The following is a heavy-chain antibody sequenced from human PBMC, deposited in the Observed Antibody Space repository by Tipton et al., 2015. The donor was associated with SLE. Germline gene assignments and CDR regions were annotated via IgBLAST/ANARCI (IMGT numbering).Heavy chain of an antibody. Sequence: GSLRLSCAASGFTFSSYAMHWVRQAPGKGLEYVSAISSNGGSTYYADSVKGRFTISRDNSKNTLYLQMGTLRAEDMAVYYCARVRDSTTGWYFDLWGRGTLVTVSS. CDR2: ISSNGGST. CDR1: GFTFSSYA. V-gene: IGHV3-64*02. CDR3: ARVRDSTTGWYFDL. D-gene: IGHD2-2*01. J-gene: IGHJ2*01.